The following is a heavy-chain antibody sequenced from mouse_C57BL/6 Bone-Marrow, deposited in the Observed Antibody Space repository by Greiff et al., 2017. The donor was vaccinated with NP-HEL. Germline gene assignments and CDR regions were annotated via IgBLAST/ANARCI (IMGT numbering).Heavy chain of an antibody. CDR3: AREGALRWFDY. CDR1: GYTFTDYY. CDR2: INPNNGGT. V-gene: IGHV1-26*01. D-gene: IGHD1-1*01. J-gene: IGHJ2*01. Sequence: EVQLQQSGPELVKPGASVKISCKASGYTFTDYYMNWVKQSHGKSLEWIGDINPNNGGTSYNQKFKGKATLTVDKSSSTAYMELRSLTSEDSAVYYCAREGALRWFDYWGQGTTLTVSS.